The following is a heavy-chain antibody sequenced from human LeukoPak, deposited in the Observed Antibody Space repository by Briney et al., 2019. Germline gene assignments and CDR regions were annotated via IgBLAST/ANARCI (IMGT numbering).Heavy chain of an antibody. Sequence: GGSLRLSCAASGFTFSSYWMHWVRQAPGKGLVWVSRISSDGSSTNYADSVMGRFTVSGDNAENTLFLQMNSLRAEDTAVYYCATLGSYFDYWGQGTLVTVSP. D-gene: IGHD3-10*01. CDR1: GFTFSSYW. CDR3: ATLGSYFDY. V-gene: IGHV3-74*01. CDR2: ISSDGSST. J-gene: IGHJ4*02.